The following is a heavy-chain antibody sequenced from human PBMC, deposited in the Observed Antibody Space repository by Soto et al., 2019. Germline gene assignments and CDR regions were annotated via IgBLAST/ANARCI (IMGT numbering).Heavy chain of an antibody. CDR1: GYSFTVYY. CDR3: ARQLAYCAGDCYTEPIDY. Sequence: ASVKVSCKASGYSFTVYYIHWVRQAPGQGLEWMGWVNPNTGDTKYAQKFQGTVTMTRDTSITTAYMELSRLGSDDTAVYYCARQLAYCAGDCYTEPIDYWGQGTLVTVSS. CDR2: VNPNTGDT. D-gene: IGHD2-21*02. V-gene: IGHV1-2*02. J-gene: IGHJ4*02.